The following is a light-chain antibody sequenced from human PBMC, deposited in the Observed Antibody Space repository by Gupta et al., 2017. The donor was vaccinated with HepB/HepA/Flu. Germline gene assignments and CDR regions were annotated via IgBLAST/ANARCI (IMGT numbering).Light chain of an antibody. CDR2: INSDGSH. J-gene: IGLJ2*01. CDR3: QTWGTGIHVV. V-gene: IGLV4-69*01. Sequence: QLVLTQSPSASASLGPSVKLTCTLDSGHNNYAIAWHQQQPQKGPRYLMQINSDGSHSRGDGIPDRFSGSSSGAERYLTISNLQSDDEADYYCQTWGTGIHVVFGGGTKLTVL. CDR1: SGHNNYA.